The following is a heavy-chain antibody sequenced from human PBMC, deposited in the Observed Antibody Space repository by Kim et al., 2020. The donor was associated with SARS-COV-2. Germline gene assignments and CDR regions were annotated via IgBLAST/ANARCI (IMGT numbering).Heavy chain of an antibody. D-gene: IGHD3-22*01. CDR2: FDPEDGET. CDR3: ATSPVVVVTPWFDP. Sequence: ASVKVSCKFSGYTLTELSMHWVRQAPGKGLEWMGGFDPEDGETIYAQKFQGRVTMTEDTSTDTAYMELSSLRSEDTAVYYCATSPVVVVTPWFDPWGQGTLVTVSS. CDR1: GYTLTELS. V-gene: IGHV1-24*01. J-gene: IGHJ5*02.